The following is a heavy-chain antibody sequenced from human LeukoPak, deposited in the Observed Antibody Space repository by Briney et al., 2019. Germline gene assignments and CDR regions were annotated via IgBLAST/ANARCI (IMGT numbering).Heavy chain of an antibody. Sequence: GGSLRLSCAASGFTVSSNYMSWVRQAPGKGLEWVSVIYSGGSTYYADSVKGRFTISRDNSKTTLYLQMNSLRAEDTAVYYCAQNLAPNAFDIWGQGTMVTVSS. V-gene: IGHV3-66*01. CDR3: AQNLAPNAFDI. CDR2: IYSGGST. CDR1: GFTVSSNY. J-gene: IGHJ3*02. D-gene: IGHD2/OR15-2a*01.